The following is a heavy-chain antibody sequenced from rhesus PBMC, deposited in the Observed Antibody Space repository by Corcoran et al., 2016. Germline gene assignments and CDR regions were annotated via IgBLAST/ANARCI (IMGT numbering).Heavy chain of an antibody. D-gene: IGHD1-26*01. CDR2: ISSASSYI. J-gene: IGHJ4*01. V-gene: IGHV3S16*01. CDR1: GFTFSSYG. CDR3: TSITVSDY. Sequence: EVQLVESGGGLVQPGGSLRLSCAASGFTFSSYGMSWVRQAPGKGLEWVSSISSASSYIYYADSVKGRFTISRDNAKNSLSLQMNSLRAEDTAVYYCTSITVSDYWGQGVLVTVSS.